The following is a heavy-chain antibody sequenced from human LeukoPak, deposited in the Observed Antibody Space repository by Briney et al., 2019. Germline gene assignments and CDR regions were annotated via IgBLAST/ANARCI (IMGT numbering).Heavy chain of an antibody. CDR1: GFTFSSYA. V-gene: IGHV3-30*04. J-gene: IGHJ4*02. D-gene: IGHD1-26*01. CDR3: ARDRIKSGSYRAPDY. Sequence: PGRSLRLSCAASGFTFSSYAMHWVRQAPGKGLEWVAVISYDGSNKYYADSVKGRFTISRDNSKNTLYPQMNSLRAEDTAVYYCARDRIKSGSYRAPDYWGQGTLVTVSS. CDR2: ISYDGSNK.